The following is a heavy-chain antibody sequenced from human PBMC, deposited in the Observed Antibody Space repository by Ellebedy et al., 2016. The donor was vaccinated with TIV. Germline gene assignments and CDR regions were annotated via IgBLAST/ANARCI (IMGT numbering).Heavy chain of an antibody. CDR1: GYTFTVHY. CDR2: INTNTGGT. D-gene: IGHD2-8*01. J-gene: IGHJ2*01. Sequence: ASVKVSCKASGYTFTVHYMHWVRQAPGQGLEWMGWINTNTGGTNYAQKFRGRVTMTRDTSINTAYMDLSRLRFDDTAVYYCARDLRVSNGLGFDLWGRGTLVTVSS. V-gene: IGHV1-2*02. CDR3: ARDLRVSNGLGFDL.